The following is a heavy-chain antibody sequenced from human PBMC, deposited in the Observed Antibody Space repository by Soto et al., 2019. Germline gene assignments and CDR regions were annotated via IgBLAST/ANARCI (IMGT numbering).Heavy chain of an antibody. J-gene: IGHJ4*02. D-gene: IGHD5-12*01. CDR2: IYYSGST. V-gene: IGHV4-59*01. Sequence: SXTLSLTCTVSGGSISSYYWSWIRQPPGKGLEWIGYIYYSGSTNYNPSLKSRVTISVDTSKNQFSLKLSSVTAADTAVYYCARGEYSGYASSSHFRGQGLLVTVSS. CDR1: GGSISSYY. CDR3: ARGEYSGYASSSHF.